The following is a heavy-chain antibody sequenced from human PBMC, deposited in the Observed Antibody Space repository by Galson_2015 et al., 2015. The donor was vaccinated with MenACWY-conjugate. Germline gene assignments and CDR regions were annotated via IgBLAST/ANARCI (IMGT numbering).Heavy chain of an antibody. V-gene: IGHV3-23*01. J-gene: IGHJ4*02. CDR2: ITGSGGST. Sequence: SLRLSCAASGFTFSNYVMNWVRQAPAKGLEWVSTITGSGGSTYYADSLKGRFTISRDNSKNTLYLQMNSLRAEDTAVYYCAKAEYTSSWYQDAFDYWGQGSLVTVSS. D-gene: IGHD6-13*01. CDR1: GFTFSNYV. CDR3: AKAEYTSSWYQDAFDY.